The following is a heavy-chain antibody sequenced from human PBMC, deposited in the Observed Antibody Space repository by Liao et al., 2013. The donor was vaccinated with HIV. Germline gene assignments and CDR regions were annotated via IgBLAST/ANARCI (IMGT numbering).Heavy chain of an antibody. Sequence: QVQLQQWGAGLLKPSETLSLTCAVYGGSFSGYYWSWIRQPPGKGLEWLGEINHSGSTNYNPSLKSRVTISVDTSKNQFSLKLSSVTAADTAVYYCARGPPSGYYRYYNYWGQGTLVTVSS. J-gene: IGHJ4*02. D-gene: IGHD3-22*01. CDR2: INHSGST. V-gene: IGHV4-34*01. CDR1: GGSFSGYY. CDR3: ARGPPSGYYRYYNY.